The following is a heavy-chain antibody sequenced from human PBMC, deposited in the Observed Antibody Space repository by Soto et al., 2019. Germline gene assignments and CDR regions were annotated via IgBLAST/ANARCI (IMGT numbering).Heavy chain of an antibody. CDR2: ISYDGSNK. Sequence: PGGSLRLSCAASGFTFSSYGMHWVRQAPGKGLEWVAVISYDGSNKFYADSVKGRFTISRDNSKNTLYLQMNSLRAEDTAVYYCAKCSEATMVRGVIIDYWGQGTLVTVSS. J-gene: IGHJ4*02. V-gene: IGHV3-30*18. CDR3: AKCSEATMVRGVIIDY. D-gene: IGHD3-10*01. CDR1: GFTFSSYG.